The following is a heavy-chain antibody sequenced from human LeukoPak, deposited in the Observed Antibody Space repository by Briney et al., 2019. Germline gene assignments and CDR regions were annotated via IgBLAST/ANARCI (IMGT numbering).Heavy chain of an antibody. V-gene: IGHV4-34*01. CDR2: INHSGST. Sequence: PSETLSLTCAVYGGSFSGYYWSWIRQPPGKGLEWIGEINHSGSTNYNPSLKSRVTISVDTSKNQFSLKLSSVTAADTAVYYCARAARRGWLPTKGFDPWGQGTLVTVSS. D-gene: IGHD5-24*01. CDR1: GGSFSGYY. CDR3: ARAARRGWLPTKGFDP. J-gene: IGHJ5*02.